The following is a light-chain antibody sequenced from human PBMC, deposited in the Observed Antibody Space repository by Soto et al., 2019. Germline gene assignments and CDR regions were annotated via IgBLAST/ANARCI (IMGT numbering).Light chain of an antibody. Sequence: EIVLTQSPDTLSLSPGERATLFCRASQTLSINSLAWYQQKPGQAPRLLIYAASTRDTGIPDRFNGSGSGTDFALTINRLEPEDFAVYYCQQYNNWPPEYIFGQGTKLEIK. CDR2: AAS. J-gene: IGKJ2*01. CDR1: QTLSINS. V-gene: IGKV3-20*01. CDR3: QQYNNWPPEYI.